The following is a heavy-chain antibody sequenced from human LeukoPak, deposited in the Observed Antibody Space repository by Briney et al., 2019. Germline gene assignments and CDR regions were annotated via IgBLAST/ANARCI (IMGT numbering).Heavy chain of an antibody. CDR2: ISGSGGST. J-gene: IGHJ4*02. V-gene: IGHV3-23*01. D-gene: IGHD6-13*01. Sequence: GGSLRLSCAASGFTFSSYWMHWVRQAPGKGLEWVSAISGSGGSTYYADSVKGRFTISRDNSKNTLYLQMNSLRAEDTAVYYCAKDLGGAAAGGPYYFDYWGQGTLVTVSS. CDR3: AKDLGGAAAGGPYYFDY. CDR1: GFTFSSYW.